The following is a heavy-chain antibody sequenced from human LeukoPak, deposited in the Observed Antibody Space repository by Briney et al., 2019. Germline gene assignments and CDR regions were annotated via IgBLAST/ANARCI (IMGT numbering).Heavy chain of an antibody. J-gene: IGHJ4*02. CDR3: VKAPPRITIFGVAQYYFDY. V-gene: IGHV3-64D*06. CDR1: GFTFSSYA. D-gene: IGHD3-3*01. CDR2: ISSNGGST. Sequence: GGSLRLSCSASGFTFSSYAMHWVRQAPGKGLEYVSAISSNGGSTYYADSVKGRFTISRDNSKNTLYLQMSSLRAEDTAVYYCVKAPPRITIFGVAQYYFDYWGQGTLVTVSS.